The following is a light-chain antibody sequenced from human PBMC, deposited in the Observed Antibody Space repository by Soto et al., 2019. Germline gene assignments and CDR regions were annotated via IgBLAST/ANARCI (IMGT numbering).Light chain of an antibody. CDR1: SSVVGGNNY. CDR3: CSYAGSSTYV. Sequence: QSVLTQPASVSGSPGQSITISCTGASSVVGGNNYVSWYQQYPGKAPKLMVCDVSNRPSGVSNRFSGSQSGNAASLTISGLQAEDEADYYCCSYAGSSTYVFGSGTKVTVL. CDR2: DVS. V-gene: IGLV2-23*02. J-gene: IGLJ1*01.